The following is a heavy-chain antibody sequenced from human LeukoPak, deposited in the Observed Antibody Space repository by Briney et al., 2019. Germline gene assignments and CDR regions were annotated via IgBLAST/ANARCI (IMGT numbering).Heavy chain of an antibody. CDR2: ISAYNSNT. CDR3: AREVGRGFDY. J-gene: IGHJ4*02. D-gene: IGHD1-26*01. CDR1: GYTFTSYG. V-gene: IGHV1-18*01. Sequence: VASVKVSCKASGYTFTSYGISWVRQAPGQGLEWMGWISAYNSNTHYAQKLQGRVTMTTDTSTSTAYMEVRSLRSDDTAVYYCAREVGRGFDYWGQGTLVTVSS.